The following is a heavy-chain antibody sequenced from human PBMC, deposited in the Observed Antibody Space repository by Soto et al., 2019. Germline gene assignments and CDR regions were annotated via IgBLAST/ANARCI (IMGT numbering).Heavy chain of an antibody. D-gene: IGHD1-1*01. CDR3: ARELIRLEPAYYYSSGMDV. V-gene: IGHV1-18*01. CDR1: GYTFTSYG. CDR2: ISAYNGNT. J-gene: IGHJ6*02. Sequence: ASVKVSCKASGYTFTSYGISWVRQAPGQGLEWMGWISAYNGNTNYAQKLQGRVTMTTDTSTSTAYMELRSLRSDDTAVYYCARELIRLEPAYYYSSGMDVWGQGTTVTVSS.